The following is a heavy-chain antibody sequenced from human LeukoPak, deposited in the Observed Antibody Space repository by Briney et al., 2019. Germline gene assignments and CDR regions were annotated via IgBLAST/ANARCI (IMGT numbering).Heavy chain of an antibody. CDR3: ARLYYYDSSVWFDY. V-gene: IGHV4-39*07. D-gene: IGHD3-22*01. Sequence: SETLSLTCTVSGGSISSSSYYWGWIRQPPGKGLEWIGNIFYSGTTYYNPSLKSRVTISVDTSKNQFSLKLSFVTAADTAVYYCARLYYYDSSVWFDYWGQGTLVTVSS. J-gene: IGHJ4*02. CDR2: IFYSGTT. CDR1: GGSISSSSYY.